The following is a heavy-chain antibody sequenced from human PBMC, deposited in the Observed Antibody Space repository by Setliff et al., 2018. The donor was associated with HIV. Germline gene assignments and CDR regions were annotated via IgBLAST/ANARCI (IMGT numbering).Heavy chain of an antibody. CDR3: VRETYYGSGSYLPTEYYYYYMDV. D-gene: IGHD3-10*01. CDR1: GGTFSSFA. V-gene: IGHV1-69*05. CDR2: IIPIFGTA. J-gene: IGHJ6*03. Sequence: SVKVSCKASGGTFSSFAISWVRQAPGQGLEWMGGIIPIFGTANYAQKFQGRVTITTDESTTTAYMELRSLRSEDTAVYYCVRETYYGSGSYLPTEYYYYYMDVWGKGTTVTVSS.